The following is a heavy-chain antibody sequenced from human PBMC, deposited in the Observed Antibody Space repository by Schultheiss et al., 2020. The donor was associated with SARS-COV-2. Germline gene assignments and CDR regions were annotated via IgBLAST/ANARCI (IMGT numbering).Heavy chain of an antibody. CDR1: GGSISSYY. D-gene: IGHD2-15*01. CDR3: ARTEGGSSYFVVVVAASWWYDP. J-gene: IGHJ5*02. V-gene: IGHV4-4*07. Sequence: SETLSLTCTVSGGSISSYYCSWIRQPAGKGLEWIGRIDTSGGTNYNPTLNSRDTMSVDTSKNQFSLNLSSVAAADAAVYYCARTEGGSSYFVVVVAASWWYDPWGLGGLVTVSS. CDR2: IDTSGGT.